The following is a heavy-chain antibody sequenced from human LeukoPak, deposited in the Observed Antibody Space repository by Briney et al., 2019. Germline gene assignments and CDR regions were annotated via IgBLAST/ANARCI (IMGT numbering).Heavy chain of an antibody. CDR3: ARRSVSSGYYPPGVFDY. J-gene: IGHJ4*02. D-gene: IGHD3-22*01. Sequence: SETLSLTCTVSGGSISSYYWSWIRQPPGKGLEWIGYIYYSGSTNYNPSLKSRVTISVDTSKNQFSLKLSSVTAADTAVYYCARRSVSSGYYPPGVFDYWGQGTLVTVSS. V-gene: IGHV4-59*08. CDR2: IYYSGST. CDR1: GGSISSYY.